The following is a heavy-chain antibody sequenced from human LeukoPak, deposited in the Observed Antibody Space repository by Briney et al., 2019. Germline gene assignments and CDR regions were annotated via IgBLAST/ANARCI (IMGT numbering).Heavy chain of an antibody. J-gene: IGHJ4*02. V-gene: IGHV4-31*03. CDR1: GGSISSGGYY. CDR3: ARCGIQLWPRGGYYFDY. Sequence: PSQTLSLTCTVSGGSISSGGYYWSWIRQHPGKGLEWIGYIYYSGSTYYNPSLKSRVTISVDTSKNQFSLKLSSVTAADTAVYYCARCGIQLWPRGGYYFDYWGQGTLVTVSS. D-gene: IGHD5-18*01. CDR2: IYYSGST.